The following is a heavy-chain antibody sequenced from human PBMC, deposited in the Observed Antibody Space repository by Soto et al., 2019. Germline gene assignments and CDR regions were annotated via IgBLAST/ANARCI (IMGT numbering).Heavy chain of an antibody. CDR2: TYYRSQWYN. J-gene: IGHJ5*02. D-gene: IGHD3-10*01. CDR1: GDSVSSNSAA. V-gene: IGHV6-1*01. CDR3: ARSGERYLDP. Sequence: SQTLSLTCGISGDSVSSNSAAWNWLRQSPSRGLEWLGRTYYRSQWYNDYAVSVKSRITLNADTSRNQFYLVLNSVTPEDTAVYYCARSGERYLDPWGQGTRATVS.